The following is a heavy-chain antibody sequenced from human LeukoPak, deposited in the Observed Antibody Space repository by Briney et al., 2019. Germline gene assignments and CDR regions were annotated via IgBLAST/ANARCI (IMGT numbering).Heavy chain of an antibody. CDR2: IKSNNDGGTT. CDR3: TPVMVEDRGF. J-gene: IGHJ4*02. D-gene: IGHD2-21*01. Sequence: GGSLRLSCAASGFIFNKAWMNWVRQAPGKGPEWVGRIKSNNDGGTTDYASPVESRFIISRDDSKNTIYLQMNRLIIDDTAIYYCTPVMVEDRGFWGQGTLVTVSS. V-gene: IGHV3-15*01. CDR1: GFIFNKAW.